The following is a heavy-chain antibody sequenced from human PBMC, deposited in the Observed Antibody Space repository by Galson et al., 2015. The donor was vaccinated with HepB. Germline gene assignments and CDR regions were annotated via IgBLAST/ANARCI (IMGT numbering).Heavy chain of an antibody. CDR1: GFTFSSYG. Sequence: SLRLSCAASGFTFSSYGMHWVRQAPGKGLEWVAVISYDGSNKYYADSVKGRFTISRDNSKNTLYLQMNSLRAEDTAVYYCAKEIRYGSGSYNYYYYGMDVWGQGTTVTVSS. CDR2: ISYDGSNK. J-gene: IGHJ6*02. D-gene: IGHD3-10*01. V-gene: IGHV3-30*18. CDR3: AKEIRYGSGSYNYYYYGMDV.